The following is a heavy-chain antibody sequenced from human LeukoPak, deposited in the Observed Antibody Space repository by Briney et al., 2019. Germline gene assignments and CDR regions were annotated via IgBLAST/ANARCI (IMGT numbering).Heavy chain of an antibody. CDR2: IYYSGST. D-gene: IGHD3-9*01. V-gene: IGHV4-39*01. Sequence: SETLSLTCTVSGGSISSSSYYWGWIRQPPGKGLEWIGSIYYSGSTYYNPSLKSRVTISVDTSKNQFSLKLSSVTAADTAVYYCARHFGSRYFDWLWDDAFDIWGQGTMVTVSS. CDR1: GGSISSSSYY. CDR3: ARHFGSRYFDWLWDDAFDI. J-gene: IGHJ3*02.